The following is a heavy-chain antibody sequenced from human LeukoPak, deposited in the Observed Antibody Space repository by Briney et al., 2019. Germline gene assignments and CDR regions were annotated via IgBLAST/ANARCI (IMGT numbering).Heavy chain of an antibody. Sequence: GGSLRLSCAASGFTFSSYEMNWVRQAPGTGLEGVSYISSSGSTIYYADSVKGRFTISRDNAKNSLYLQMNSLRAEDTAVYYCARVNYDFWSGYSDYWGQGTLVTVSS. CDR3: ARVNYDFWSGYSDY. V-gene: IGHV3-48*03. CDR1: GFTFSSYE. CDR2: ISSSGSTI. D-gene: IGHD3-3*01. J-gene: IGHJ4*02.